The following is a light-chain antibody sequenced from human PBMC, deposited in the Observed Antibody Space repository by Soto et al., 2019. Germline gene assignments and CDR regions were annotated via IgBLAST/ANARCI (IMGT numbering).Light chain of an antibody. J-gene: IGKJ4*01. V-gene: IGKV3-15*01. CDR2: GAS. CDR1: QSVSSN. CDR3: QQYYNWPLT. Sequence: EIVMTQSPATLSVSPGERATLSCRASQSVSSNLAWYQQKPGQAPRLLIYGASTRATGIPARFSGSGSGTEFTLTISNLQSEDFAVYYCQQYYNWPLTFGGGTKVEIK.